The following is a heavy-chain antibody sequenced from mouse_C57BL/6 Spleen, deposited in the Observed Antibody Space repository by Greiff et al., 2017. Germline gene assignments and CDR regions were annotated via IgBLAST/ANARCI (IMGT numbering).Heavy chain of an antibody. CDR2: IDPSDSYT. J-gene: IGHJ4*01. CDR3: TRGDYYGSSYYAMDY. CDR1: GYTFTSYW. V-gene: IGHV1-59*01. D-gene: IGHD1-1*01. Sequence: QVQLQQPGAELVRPGTSVTLSCKASGYTFTSYWMHWVKQRPGQGLEWIGVIDPSDSYTNYNQKFKGKATLTVDTSSSTSYMQHSSLTSDDSAVYYCTRGDYYGSSYYAMDYWGQGTSVTVSS.